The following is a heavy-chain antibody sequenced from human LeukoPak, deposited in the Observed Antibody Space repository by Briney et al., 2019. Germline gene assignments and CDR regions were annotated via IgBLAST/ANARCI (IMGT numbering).Heavy chain of an antibody. V-gene: IGHV3-11*01. CDR3: ARGTYYSGSGPGNCFDT. D-gene: IGHD3-10*01. J-gene: IGHJ5*01. Sequence: GGSLRLSCAASGFSVSDYYTNWIRQSPGKGLEWVSHITKKTAIEYADSVKGRFTISRDNANNLLLLQMDSLRPEDTGVYYCARGTYYSGSGPGNCFDTWGRGTLVTVSS. CDR2: ITKKTAI. CDR1: GFSVSDYY.